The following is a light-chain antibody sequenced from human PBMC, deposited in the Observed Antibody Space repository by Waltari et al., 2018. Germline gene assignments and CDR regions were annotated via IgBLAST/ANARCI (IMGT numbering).Light chain of an antibody. CDR2: YVS. Sequence: DVVMTQSPLSLLVNLGQPASISCRSSQSLVHSDGRTYVNWFQQRPGQSPRRLIYYVSNRDSGVPDRFSGGGSGTDFTLKISRVEAEDVGVYYCMQGTHYPLTFGGGTKVEIK. CDR3: MQGTHYPLT. J-gene: IGKJ4*01. V-gene: IGKV2-30*02. CDR1: QSLVHSDGRTY.